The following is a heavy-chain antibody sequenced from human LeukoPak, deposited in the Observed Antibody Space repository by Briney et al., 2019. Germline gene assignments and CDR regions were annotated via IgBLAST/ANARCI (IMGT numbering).Heavy chain of an antibody. J-gene: IGHJ4*02. CDR3: ARDPLGTRPGFDY. CDR1: GFTFSSYA. V-gene: IGHV3-30*04. D-gene: IGHD1-1*01. Sequence: TGGSLRLSCAASGFTFSSYAMHWVRQAPGKGLEWVAVISYDGSNKYYADSVKGRFTISRDNSKNTLYLQMNSLRAEDTAVYYCARDPLGTRPGFDYWGQGTLVTGSS. CDR2: ISYDGSNK.